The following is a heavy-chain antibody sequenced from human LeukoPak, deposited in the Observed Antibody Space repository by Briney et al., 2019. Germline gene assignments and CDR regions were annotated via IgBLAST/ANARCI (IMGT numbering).Heavy chain of an antibody. V-gene: IGHV5-51*01. Sequence: GESLKISCKGSGYSFTSYWIGWVRQMPGKGLEWMGIIYPGDSDTRYSPSFQGQVTISADKSISTAYLQWSSLKASDTAMYYCARHPLSYYDILTGYFTYYFDYWGQGTLVTVSS. J-gene: IGHJ4*02. D-gene: IGHD3-9*01. CDR3: ARHPLSYYDILTGYFTYYFDY. CDR1: GYSFTSYW. CDR2: IYPGDSDT.